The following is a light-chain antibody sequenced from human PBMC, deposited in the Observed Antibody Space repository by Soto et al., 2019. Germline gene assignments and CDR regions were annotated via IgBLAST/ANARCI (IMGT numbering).Light chain of an antibody. V-gene: IGKV3-20*01. CDR3: QQYRSPPPT. CDR1: QSISRS. CDR2: GAT. Sequence: EIVLTQSPGTLSLSPVERATLSCMASQSISRSLAWYQQKPGQAPRLLIYGATSRATGIPGRFSGSGSGTDLTLTVSGLEPEDFAVYYCQQYRSPPPTFGGGTKVDIK. J-gene: IGKJ4*01.